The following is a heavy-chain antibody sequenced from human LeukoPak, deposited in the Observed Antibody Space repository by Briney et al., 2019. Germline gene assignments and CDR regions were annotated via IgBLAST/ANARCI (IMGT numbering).Heavy chain of an antibody. J-gene: IGHJ3*02. V-gene: IGHV1-69*01. CDR3: ARHPSPNDAFDI. CDR1: GGTFSSYA. CDR2: IIPIFGTA. Sequence: ASVKVSCKASGGTFSSYAISWVRQAPGQGLEWMGGIIPIFGTANYAQKFQGRVTITAGESTSTAYMELSSLRSEDTAVYYCARHPSPNDAFDIWGQGTMVTVSS.